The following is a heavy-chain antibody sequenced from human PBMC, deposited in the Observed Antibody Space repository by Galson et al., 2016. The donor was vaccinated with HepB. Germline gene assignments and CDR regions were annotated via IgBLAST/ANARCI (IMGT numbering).Heavy chain of an antibody. CDR3: VRDSQINWFYL. CDR1: GDSISGSAYY. CDR2: ISYTGGT. J-gene: IGHJ5*02. Sequence: SETLSLTCSVSGDSISGSAYYWGWIRQPPGKGLEWIGTISYTGGTSYNPSLQSRVAISVDTTKNHFSLELTSVTAADTAVYFCVRDSQINWFYLWGQGTRVTVSS. V-gene: IGHV4-39*02.